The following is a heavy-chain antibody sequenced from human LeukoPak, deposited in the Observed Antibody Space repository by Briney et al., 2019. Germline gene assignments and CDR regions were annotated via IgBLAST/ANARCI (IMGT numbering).Heavy chain of an antibody. CDR1: GGSMSSYF. J-gene: IGHJ4*02. Sequence: SETLSLTCTVSGGSMSSYFWSWIRQPPGKGLEWIGYIYYSGSTNYNPSLQSRVTISVDTSKNQFSLKLSSVTVADTAVYYCARTTVTTGFDYWGQGTLVTVSS. D-gene: IGHD4-17*01. CDR2: IYYSGST. CDR3: ARTTVTTGFDY. V-gene: IGHV4-59*01.